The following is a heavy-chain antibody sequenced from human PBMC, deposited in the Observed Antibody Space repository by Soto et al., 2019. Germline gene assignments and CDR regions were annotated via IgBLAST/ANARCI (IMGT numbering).Heavy chain of an antibody. V-gene: IGHV3-23*01. J-gene: IGHJ4*02. Sequence: GGSLRLSCAASGFSFSSYGMTWVRQAPGKGLEWVSSVSGSGGSTYYADSVKGRFTISRDNSRNTVNLQMNSLRAEDTAVYYCAKAYNLNYLFDYWGQGTLVTVSS. CDR2: VSGSGGST. D-gene: IGHD1-7*01. CDR1: GFSFSSYG. CDR3: AKAYNLNYLFDY.